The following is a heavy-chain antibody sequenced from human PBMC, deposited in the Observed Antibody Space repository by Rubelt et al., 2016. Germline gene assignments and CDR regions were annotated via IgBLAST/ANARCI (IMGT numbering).Heavy chain of an antibody. CDR1: GGTFSSYA. D-gene: IGHD3-3*01. J-gene: IGHJ5*02. CDR2: IIPIFGTA. CDR3: ASRGDGGVFIPDGFDP. Sequence: QVQLVQSGAEVKKPGSSVKVSCKASGGTFSSYAISWVRQAPGQGLEWMGGIIPIFGTANYAQKFQGRVTTPADESTGTAAMGLGSLRSEDTAVYYWASRGDGGVFIPDGFDPWGQGTLVTVSS. V-gene: IGHV1-69*01.